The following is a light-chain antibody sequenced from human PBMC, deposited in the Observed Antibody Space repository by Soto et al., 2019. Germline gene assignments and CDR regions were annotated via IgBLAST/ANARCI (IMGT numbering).Light chain of an antibody. CDR3: QQTYSTLT. Sequence: DIQVTQSPSSLSASVGDRVTITCRASQNINKYLNWYQHKPGKAPNLLIYAASTLQTGVSSRFSGSGSGKDFTLTLSSLQPEDFATYYRQQTYSTLTFGQGTRLQI. V-gene: IGKV1-39*01. J-gene: IGKJ5*01. CDR1: QNINKY. CDR2: AAS.